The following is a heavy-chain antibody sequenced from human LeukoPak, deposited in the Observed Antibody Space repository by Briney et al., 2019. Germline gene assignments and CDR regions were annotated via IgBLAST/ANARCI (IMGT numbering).Heavy chain of an antibody. CDR2: ISGSGGST. V-gene: IGHV3-23*01. CDR3: AKDGDSSGYYYVSLDY. Sequence: QPGGSLRLSCAASGFTFSSYAMSWVRQAPGKGLEWVSAISGSGGSTYYADSVKGRFTISRDNSKNTLYLQMNSLRAEDTAVYYCAKDGDSSGYYYVSLDYWGQGTLVTVSS. J-gene: IGHJ4*02. D-gene: IGHD3-22*01. CDR1: GFTFSSYA.